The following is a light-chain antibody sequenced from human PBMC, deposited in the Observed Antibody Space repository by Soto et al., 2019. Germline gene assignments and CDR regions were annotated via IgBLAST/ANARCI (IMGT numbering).Light chain of an antibody. CDR1: QSVSSSY. CDR2: GAS. CDR3: QQYNNWPLT. V-gene: IGKV3-15*01. J-gene: IGKJ4*01. Sequence: EMVLTQSPCTLSLSPGERATLSCRASQSVSSSYLAWYQQKPGQAPSLLIYGASTRATAIPARFSGSGSGTEFTLTISSLQSEDSAVYYCQQYNNWPLTFGGGTKVDIK.